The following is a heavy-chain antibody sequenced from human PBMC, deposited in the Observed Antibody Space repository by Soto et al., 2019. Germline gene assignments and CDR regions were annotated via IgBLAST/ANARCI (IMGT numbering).Heavy chain of an antibody. CDR3: ARSEMTYNWND. V-gene: IGHV3-23*01. CDR1: GFTFRGDA. Sequence: LRLSCAASGFTFRGDAMSWVRQAPGKGPEWVSSISGSGEMTHYAESVKGRFTISRDNSKNTLYLQMESLRAEDTALYYCARSEMTYNWNDWGQGTLVTVSS. J-gene: IGHJ4*02. D-gene: IGHD1-1*01. CDR2: ISGSGEMT.